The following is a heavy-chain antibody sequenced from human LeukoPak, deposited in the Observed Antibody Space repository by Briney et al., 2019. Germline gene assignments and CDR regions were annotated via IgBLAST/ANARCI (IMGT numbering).Heavy chain of an antibody. V-gene: IGHV1-2*02. CDR3: ARGSRVGAKYYFDY. J-gene: IGHJ4*02. CDR2: INPNSVGT. Sequence: ASVKVSCKASGYTFTGYYMHWVRQAPGQGLEWTGWINPNSVGTNYAQKFQGRVTMTRDTSISTAYMELSRLRSDDTAVYDCARGSRVGAKYYFDYWGQGTLVTVSS. CDR1: GYTFTGYY. D-gene: IGHD1-26*01.